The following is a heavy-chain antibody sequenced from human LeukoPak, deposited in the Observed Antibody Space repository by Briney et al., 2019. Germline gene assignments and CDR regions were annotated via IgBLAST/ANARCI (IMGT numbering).Heavy chain of an antibody. CDR1: GGSFSGYY. V-gene: IGHV4-34*01. J-gene: IGHJ4*02. D-gene: IGHD5-18*01. Sequence: SETLSLTCAVYGGSFSGYYWSWIRQPPGKGLEWIGEINHSGSTNYNPSLKSRVTISVDTSKNQFSLKLSSVTAADTAVYYCALQLWLTAFDYWSQGTLVTVSS. CDR3: ALQLWLTAFDY. CDR2: INHSGST.